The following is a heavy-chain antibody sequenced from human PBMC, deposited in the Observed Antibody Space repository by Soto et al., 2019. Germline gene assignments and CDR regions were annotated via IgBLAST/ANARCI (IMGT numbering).Heavy chain of an antibody. CDR2: ISAYNGNT. Sequence: ASVKVSCKASGYTFTSYGISWVRQAPGXGLEXMGWISAYNGNTNYAQKLQGRVTMTTDTSTSTAYMELRSLRSDDTAVYYCARVQYYDFWSGYYTDASYYYYYCYMDVWGKGTTVTVSS. CDR1: GYTFTSYG. D-gene: IGHD3-3*01. CDR3: ARVQYYDFWSGYYTDASYYYYYCYMDV. V-gene: IGHV1-18*01. J-gene: IGHJ6*03.